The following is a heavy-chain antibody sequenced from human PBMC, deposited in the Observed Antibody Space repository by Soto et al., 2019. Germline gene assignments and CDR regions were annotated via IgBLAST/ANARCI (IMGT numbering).Heavy chain of an antibody. J-gene: IGHJ3*02. Sequence: ASVKVSFKVSGYTLTELSMHWVRQAPGKGLEWMGGFDPEDGETIYAQKFQGRVTMTEDTSTDTAYMELSSLRSEDTAVYYCATASSLLLWFGESPRTNDAFDIWGQGTMVTVSS. V-gene: IGHV1-24*01. D-gene: IGHD3-10*01. CDR2: FDPEDGET. CDR3: ATASSLLLWFGESPRTNDAFDI. CDR1: GYTLTELS.